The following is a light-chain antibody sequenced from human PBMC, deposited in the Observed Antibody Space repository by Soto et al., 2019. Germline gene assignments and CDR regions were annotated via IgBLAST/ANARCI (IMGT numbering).Light chain of an antibody. CDR3: SSYTTSSTVV. Sequence: QSALTQPASVFGSLGQSITISCTGTSSDVGGYNFVSWYQQHPGKAPKLMIYEVSNRPSGVSNRFSGSKSGNTASLTISGLQPEDEADYYCSSYTTSSTVVFGTGTKATVL. J-gene: IGLJ1*01. V-gene: IGLV2-14*03. CDR2: EVS. CDR1: SSDVGGYNF.